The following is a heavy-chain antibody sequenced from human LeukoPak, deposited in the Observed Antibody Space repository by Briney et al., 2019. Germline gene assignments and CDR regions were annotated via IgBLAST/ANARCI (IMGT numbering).Heavy chain of an antibody. CDR2: IKQGGSVN. CDR1: GFTFSNFW. V-gene: IGHV3-7*01. J-gene: IGHJ4*02. CDR3: LGGTGWIFDY. D-gene: IGHD6-19*01. Sequence: GGSLRLSCAASGFTFSNFWMNWVRQAPGKGLEGVAKIKQGGSVNNHVDSVKGRFTISRDNTKNSLYLQMISLRAEDTAVYYCLGGTGWIFDYWGQGTLVTVSS.